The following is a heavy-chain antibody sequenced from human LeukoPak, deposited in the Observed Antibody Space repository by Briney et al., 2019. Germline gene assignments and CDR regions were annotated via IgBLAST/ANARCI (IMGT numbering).Heavy chain of an antibody. J-gene: IGHJ4*02. D-gene: IGHD3-3*01. CDR3: AAGDFRFLEWSYYFDY. CDR1: GFTFTSSA. Sequence: ASVKVSCKASGFTFTSSAMQWVRQARGQRLEWIGWIVVGSGNTNYAQKFQERVTITRDVSTSTAYMELSSLRSEDTAVYYCAAGDFRFLEWSYYFDYWGQGTLVTVSS. V-gene: IGHV1-58*02. CDR2: IVVGSGNT.